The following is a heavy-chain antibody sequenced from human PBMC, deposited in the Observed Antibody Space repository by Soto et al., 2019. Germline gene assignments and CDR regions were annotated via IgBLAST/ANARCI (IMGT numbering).Heavy chain of an antibody. Sequence: QVQLSQFGAEVKKPGASVKVSCKASGYSFTNFHIHWVRQAPGQGLEWMGMIDPSGGITRDAQRLQGRITMTRDASTSTVYMELRSLTSEDTAVYYCARDVSGHDNYETIGYSCDHWGQGTLVTVSS. V-gene: IGHV1-46*01. D-gene: IGHD3-22*01. J-gene: IGHJ4*02. CDR2: IDPSGGIT. CDR3: ARDVSGHDNYETIGYSCDH. CDR1: GYSFTNFH.